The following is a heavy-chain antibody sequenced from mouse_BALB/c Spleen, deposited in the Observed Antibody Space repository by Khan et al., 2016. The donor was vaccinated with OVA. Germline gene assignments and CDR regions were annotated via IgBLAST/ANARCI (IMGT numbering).Heavy chain of an antibody. CDR3: ARSTYRLDFVY. CDR2: IIYTGST. D-gene: IGHD2-14*01. Sequence: EVQLQESGPSLVKPSQTLSLTCSVTGDSITSGYWNWIRKFPGNKLEYMGHIIYTGSTYYNPSLKSRISITRHTSANQYYLQLNSVTDEDTATYYCARSTYRLDFVYWGQGTLVTVSA. CDR1: GDSITSGY. V-gene: IGHV3-8*02. J-gene: IGHJ3*01.